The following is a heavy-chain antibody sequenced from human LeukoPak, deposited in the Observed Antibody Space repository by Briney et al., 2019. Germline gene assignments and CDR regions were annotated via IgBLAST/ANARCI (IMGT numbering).Heavy chain of an antibody. CDR2: INPNSGGT. J-gene: IGHJ5*02. V-gene: IGHV1-2*02. CDR3: ARVPVQLERRPGFDP. Sequence: GASVKVSCKASGYTFTSYYMHWVRQAPGQGLEWMGWINPNSGGTNYAQKFQGRVTMTRDTSISTAYMELSRLRSDDTAVYYCARVPVQLERRPGFDPWGQGTLVTVSS. D-gene: IGHD1-1*01. CDR1: GYTFTSYY.